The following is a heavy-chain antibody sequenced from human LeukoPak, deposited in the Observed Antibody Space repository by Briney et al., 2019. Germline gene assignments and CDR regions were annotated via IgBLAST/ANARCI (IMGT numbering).Heavy chain of an antibody. J-gene: IGHJ4*02. CDR3: ARVHMDIHSRIAAAGLFDY. Sequence: QTGGSLRLSCAASGFTFSSYGMHWVRQAPGKGLEWVAVIWYDGSNKYYADSVKGRFTISRDNSKNTLYLQMNSLRAEDTAVYYCARVHMDIHSRIAAAGLFDYWGQGTLVTVSS. V-gene: IGHV3-33*01. D-gene: IGHD6-13*01. CDR2: IWYDGSNK. CDR1: GFTFSSYG.